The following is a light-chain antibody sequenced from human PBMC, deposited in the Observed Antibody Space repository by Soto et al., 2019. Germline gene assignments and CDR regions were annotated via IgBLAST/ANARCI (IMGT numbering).Light chain of an antibody. CDR2: DAS. CDR3: QQRNNLPSWYT. J-gene: IGKJ2*01. CDR1: QSVSRY. Sequence: EIVLTQSPATLSLSPGERATLSCRASQSVSRYLAWYQQKPGQAPRLLIYDASSRAIDIPARFSGTGSGTDFTLTISALETMNFAVYYCQQRNNLPSWYTFGQGTKLDIK. V-gene: IGKV3-11*01.